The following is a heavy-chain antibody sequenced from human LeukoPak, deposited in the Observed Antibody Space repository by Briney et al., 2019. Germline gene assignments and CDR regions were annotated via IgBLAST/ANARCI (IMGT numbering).Heavy chain of an antibody. CDR3: AREYSGYDGHYYYYYMDV. CDR1: GGTFSSYA. J-gene: IGHJ6*03. V-gene: IGHV1-8*03. D-gene: IGHD5-12*01. CDR2: MNPNSGNT. Sequence: ASVKVSCKASGGTFSSYAISWVRQATGHGLEWMGWMNPNSGNTGYAQKFQGRVTITRNTSISTAYMELSSLRSEDTAVYYCAREYSGYDGHYYYYYMDVWGKGTTVTVSS.